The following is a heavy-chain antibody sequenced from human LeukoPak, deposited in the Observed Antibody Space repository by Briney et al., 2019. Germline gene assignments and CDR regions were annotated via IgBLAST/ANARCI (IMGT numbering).Heavy chain of an antibody. CDR3: AKGWENSGSYLFDY. CDR1: GFTFSSYG. CDR2: ISYDGSNK. Sequence: GGSLRLSCAASGFTFSSYGMHWVRQAPGKGLEWVAVISYDGSNKYYADSVKGRFTISRDNSKNTLYLQMNSLRAEDTAVYYCAKGWENSGSYLFDYWGQGTLVTVSS. V-gene: IGHV3-30*18. D-gene: IGHD3-10*01. J-gene: IGHJ4*02.